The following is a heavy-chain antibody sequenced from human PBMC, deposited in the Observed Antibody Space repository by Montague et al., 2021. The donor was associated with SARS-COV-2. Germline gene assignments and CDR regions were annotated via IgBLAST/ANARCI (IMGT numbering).Heavy chain of an antibody. V-gene: IGHV4-30-2*01. D-gene: IGHD4-17*01. J-gene: IGHJ4*02. CDR1: GGSVSSGCYS. Sequence: TLSLTCAVSGGSVSSGCYSWFWIREPPGMGLEWIGHIHHSGNTYYTPSLKSRATISGARTNNQFSLRVTSVSAADTDVYSCASYRDYGDYYWGQGILVTVSS. CDR2: IHHSGNT. CDR3: ASYRDYGDYY.